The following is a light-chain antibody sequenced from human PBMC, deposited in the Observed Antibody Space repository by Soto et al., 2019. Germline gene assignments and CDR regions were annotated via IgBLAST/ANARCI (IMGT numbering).Light chain of an antibody. V-gene: IGKV3-20*01. Sequence: IVLTQSPGTLSLSPGESATLSCRASHNVTGRFLAWYHHKPGHSPRLLLYGASSRATGIPERFSGGGSWTDFTLTISRLQPDDFAIYYCQQYADSSRTFGGGTKVEIK. J-gene: IGKJ4*01. CDR1: HNVTGRF. CDR3: QQYADSSRT. CDR2: GAS.